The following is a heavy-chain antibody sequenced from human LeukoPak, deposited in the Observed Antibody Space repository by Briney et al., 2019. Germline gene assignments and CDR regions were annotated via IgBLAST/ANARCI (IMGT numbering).Heavy chain of an antibody. CDR3: AREYGAARSGFDY. J-gene: IGHJ4*02. CDR2: IYHSGST. Sequence: SETLSLTCTVSGNSITSDYYWGWIRQPPGKGLEWIGSIYHSGSTYYNPSLKSRVTISLDTSKNQFSLKLSSVTAADTAVYYCAREYGAARSGFDYWGQGTLVTVSS. V-gene: IGHV4-38-2*02. CDR1: GNSITSDYY. D-gene: IGHD6-6*01.